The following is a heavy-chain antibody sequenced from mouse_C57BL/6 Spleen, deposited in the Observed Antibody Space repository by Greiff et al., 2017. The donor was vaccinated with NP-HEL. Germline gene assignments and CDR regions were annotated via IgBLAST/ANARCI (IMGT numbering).Heavy chain of an antibody. J-gene: IGHJ2*01. CDR2: INPNNGGT. CDR3: ARDYYGYAGYFDY. Sequence: VQLQQSGPELVKPGASVKISCKASGYTFTDYYMNWVKQSHGKSLEWIGDINPNNGGTSYNQKFKGKATLTVDKSSSTAYMELRSLTSEDSAVYYCARDYYGYAGYFDYWGQGTTLTVSS. CDR1: GYTFTDYY. D-gene: IGHD2-2*01. V-gene: IGHV1-26*01.